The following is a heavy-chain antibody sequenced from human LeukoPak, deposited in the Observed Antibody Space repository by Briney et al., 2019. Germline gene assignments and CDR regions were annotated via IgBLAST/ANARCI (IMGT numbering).Heavy chain of an antibody. CDR2: VYFSGDT. J-gene: IGHJ4*02. CDR3: ARTWGYFDY. V-gene: IGHV4-59*01. CDR1: GGSISNYY. D-gene: IGHD3-16*01. Sequence: SETLSLTCTVSGGSISNYYWSWIRQPPGKGLEWIGLVYFSGDTNYNPSLKSQVTISVDTSKNQFSLKLSSVTAADTAVYYCARTWGYFDYWGQGTLVTVSS.